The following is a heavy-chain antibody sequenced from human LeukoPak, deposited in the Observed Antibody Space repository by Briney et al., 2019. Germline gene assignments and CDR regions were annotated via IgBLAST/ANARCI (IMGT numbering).Heavy chain of an antibody. V-gene: IGHV3-48*02. D-gene: IGHD3-22*01. CDR3: ARTNYYDSSGSFDY. CDR1: GFIFSGDF. CDR2: ISSSSSTI. Sequence: PGGSLRLSCAASGFIFSGDFMSWVRQAPGKGLEWVSYISSSSSTIYYADSVKGRFTISRDNAKNSLYLQMNSLRDEDTAVYYCARTNYYDSSGSFDYWGQGTLVTVSS. J-gene: IGHJ4*02.